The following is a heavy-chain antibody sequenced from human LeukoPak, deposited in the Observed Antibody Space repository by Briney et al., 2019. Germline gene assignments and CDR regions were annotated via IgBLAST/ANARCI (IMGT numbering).Heavy chain of an antibody. CDR3: ARGSRSSGVWTYYYYMDV. V-gene: IGHV3-21*01. CDR2: ISGSSSYI. CDR1: GFTFSAYN. J-gene: IGHJ6*03. Sequence: GGSLRLSCAASGFTFSAYNLNWVRQAPGKGLEWVSSISGSSSYIYYADSVKGRFTISRDNAKNSLYLQMNSLRAEDTAVYYCARGSRSSGVWTYYYYMDVWGKGTTVTVSS. D-gene: IGHD1-26*01.